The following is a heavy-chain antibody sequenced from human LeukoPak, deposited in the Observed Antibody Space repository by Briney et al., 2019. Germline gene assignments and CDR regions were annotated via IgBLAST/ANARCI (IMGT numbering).Heavy chain of an antibody. D-gene: IGHD6-13*01. CDR1: GFTFSSYS. CDR3: ATGSSWYYFDY. J-gene: IGHJ4*02. V-gene: IGHV3-21*01. Sequence: GGSLRLSCAASGFTFSSYSMNWVRQAPGEGLEWVSSISSSSSYIYYADSVKGRFTISRDNAKNSLYLQMNSLRAEDTAVYYCATGSSWYYFDYWGQGTLVTVSS. CDR2: ISSSSSYI.